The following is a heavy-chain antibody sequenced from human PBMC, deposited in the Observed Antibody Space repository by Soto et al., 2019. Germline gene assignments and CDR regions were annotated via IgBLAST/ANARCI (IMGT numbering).Heavy chain of an antibody. J-gene: IGHJ6*02. CDR2: IYASGST. CDR3: ARQGDYDDSGTPQLASYFYGMDV. CDR1: GGSISSYY. D-gene: IGHD3-10*01. Sequence: QAQLQESGPGLVKPSETLSLTCTVSGGSISSYYWSWIRQPPGKGLEWIGYIYASGSTNYDPSLKSRVTISVDTSKNQFSLKLSSVTAADTAVYYCARQGDYDDSGTPQLASYFYGMDVWGQGTTVTVSS. V-gene: IGHV4-59*08.